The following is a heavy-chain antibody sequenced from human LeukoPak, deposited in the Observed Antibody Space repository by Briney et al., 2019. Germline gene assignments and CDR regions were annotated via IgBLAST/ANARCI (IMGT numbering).Heavy chain of an antibody. CDR2: MYYSGTT. V-gene: IGHV4-39*01. J-gene: IGHJ4*02. Sequence: SETLSLTCTVSGGSISSSSYYWGWIRQPPGKGLEWIGSMYYSGTTYYNPSLKSRVTISVDTPKNQSSLKLSSVTAADTAVYYCTRHLSCTGGSCSPRNFDYWGQGTLVTVSS. CDR1: GGSISSSSYY. CDR3: TRHLSCTGGSCSPRNFDY. D-gene: IGHD2-8*02.